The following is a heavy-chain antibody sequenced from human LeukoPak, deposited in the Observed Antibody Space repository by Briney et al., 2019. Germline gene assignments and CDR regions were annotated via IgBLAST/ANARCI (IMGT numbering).Heavy chain of an antibody. CDR1: GFTFSNAW. CDR2: IKQDGSAK. J-gene: IGHJ4*02. Sequence: GGSLRLSCAASGFTFSNAWMSWVRQAPGKGLEWVANIKQDGSAKYSMDSVKGRFTISRDNAKYSVFLQMNSLRVEDTAVYYCARVDDYGDRYYFDYWGQGTLVTVSS. D-gene: IGHD4-17*01. V-gene: IGHV3-7*01. CDR3: ARVDDYGDRYYFDY.